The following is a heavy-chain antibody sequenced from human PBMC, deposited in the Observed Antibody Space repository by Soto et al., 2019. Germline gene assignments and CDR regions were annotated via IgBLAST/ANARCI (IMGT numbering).Heavy chain of an antibody. Sequence: QVQLLQSGAEVKKPGSSVKVSCKVSGGAFTNYALNWVRHGPGQGLEWLGGIIPLHNTSNYSLKFLGRVTVTADISSTTVYMELNSLTSDDTATYYCASWSNWNPPYYDGLDVWGQGTTVTVSS. V-gene: IGHV1-69*06. J-gene: IGHJ6*02. D-gene: IGHD1-20*01. CDR3: ASWSNWNPPYYDGLDV. CDR2: IIPLHNTS. CDR1: GGAFTNYA.